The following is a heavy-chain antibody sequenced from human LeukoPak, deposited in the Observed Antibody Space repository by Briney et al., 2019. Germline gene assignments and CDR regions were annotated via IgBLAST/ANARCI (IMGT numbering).Heavy chain of an antibody. V-gene: IGHV3-23*01. CDR1: GFTFSSYA. Sequence: GGSLRLSCAASGFTFSSYAMSWVRQAPGKGLEWVALIGGSGDSTNYADSVKGRFTISRDNSKNTLYLQMDSLRAEDTAVYYCAKHIYCGGGSCYHFDYWGQGTLVTVSS. CDR2: IGGSGDST. J-gene: IGHJ4*02. D-gene: IGHD2-15*01. CDR3: AKHIYCGGGSCYHFDY.